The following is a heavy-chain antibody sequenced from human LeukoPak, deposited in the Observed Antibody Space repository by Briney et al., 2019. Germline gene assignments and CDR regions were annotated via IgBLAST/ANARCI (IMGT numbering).Heavy chain of an antibody. CDR3: ARYRPGSMVTVYDAFDI. Sequence: KPSETLSLTCTVSGGSISSYYWSWIRQPPGKGLEWIGYIYYSGSTNYNPSLKSRVTISVDTSKNQFSLKLSSVTAADTAVYYCARYRPGSMVTVYDAFDIWGQGTMVTVSS. CDR2: IYYSGST. J-gene: IGHJ3*02. CDR1: GGSISSYY. D-gene: IGHD2-21*02. V-gene: IGHV4-59*01.